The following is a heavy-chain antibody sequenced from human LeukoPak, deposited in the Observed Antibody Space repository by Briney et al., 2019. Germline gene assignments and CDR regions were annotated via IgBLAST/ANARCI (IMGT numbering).Heavy chain of an antibody. Sequence: HTGGSLRLSCTVSGFTVSSNSMSWVRQAPGKGLEWGSFIYSDNTHYSDSVKGRFTISRDNSKNTLYLQMNSRRAEDTAVYYCARRAGAYSHPYDYWGQGTLVTVSS. CDR2: IYSDNT. V-gene: IGHV3-53*01. CDR1: GFTVSSNS. J-gene: IGHJ4*02. CDR3: ARRAGAYSHPYDY. D-gene: IGHD4/OR15-4a*01.